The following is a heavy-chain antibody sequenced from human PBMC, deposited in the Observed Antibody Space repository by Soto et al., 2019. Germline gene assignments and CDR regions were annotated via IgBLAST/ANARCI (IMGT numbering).Heavy chain of an antibody. CDR2: ISYDGSNK. CDR1: GFTFSNYG. Sequence: QVQLVESGGGVVQPGRSLRLSCAASGFTFSNYGMHWVRQAPGKGLEWVAVISYDGSNKYNADSVKGRFTISRDNSKNTVYLQMNSLRAEDTAVYYCAKDLEQWRRYSWFDPWGQGTLVTVSS. V-gene: IGHV3-30*18. J-gene: IGHJ5*02. CDR3: AKDLEQWRRYSWFDP. D-gene: IGHD6-19*01.